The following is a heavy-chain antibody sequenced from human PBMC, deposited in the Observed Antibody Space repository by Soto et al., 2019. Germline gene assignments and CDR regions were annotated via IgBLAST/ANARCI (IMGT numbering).Heavy chain of an antibody. Sequence: LSLTCTVSGGSINTGGYYWSWIRQHPAKGLEWIGNIYYSGTTDYNPSLKSRVTISIDTSKNQFSLKLISVTAADTAMYYCARDGDCSGGSCYLGYGLDVWGQGTTVTVSS. CDR2: IYYSGTT. V-gene: IGHV4-31*03. CDR3: ARDGDCSGGSCYLGYGLDV. J-gene: IGHJ6*02. D-gene: IGHD2-15*01. CDR1: GGSINTGGYY.